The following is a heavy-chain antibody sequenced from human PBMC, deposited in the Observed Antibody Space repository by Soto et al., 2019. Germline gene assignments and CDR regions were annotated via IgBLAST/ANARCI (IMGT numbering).Heavy chain of an antibody. Sequence: QITLKESGPTLVKPTQTLTLTCTFSGFSLSTSGVGVGWIRQPPGKALEWLALIYWDDDKRYSPSLKSRLTIGKDTSNSQVGLTINNMDPVDTATYYCSHRQASARGDAFDLWGQGTMVTVSS. V-gene: IGHV2-5*02. CDR2: IYWDDDK. D-gene: IGHD1-26*01. J-gene: IGHJ3*01. CDR1: GFSLSTSGVG. CDR3: SHRQASARGDAFDL.